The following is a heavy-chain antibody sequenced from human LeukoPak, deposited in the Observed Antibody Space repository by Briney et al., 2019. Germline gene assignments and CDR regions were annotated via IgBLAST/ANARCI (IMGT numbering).Heavy chain of an antibody. J-gene: IGHJ6*03. CDR1: SDSISSSSYY. CDR3: ARGPVGSGNYYYYYMDV. V-gene: IGHV4-39*07. Sequence: PSEALSLTCTVSSDSISSSSYYWGWIRQPPGKGLEWIGTIYYSGSTYYNPSLKSRVTISVDTSKNQFSLKLSSVTAADTAVYYCARGPVGSGNYYYYYMDVWGKGTTVTVSS. D-gene: IGHD1-26*01. CDR2: IYYSGST.